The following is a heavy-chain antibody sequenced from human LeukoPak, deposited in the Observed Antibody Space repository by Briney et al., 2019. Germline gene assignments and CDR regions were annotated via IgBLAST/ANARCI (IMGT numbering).Heavy chain of an antibody. CDR3: AKDEGSGWYYFDY. J-gene: IGHJ4*02. CDR2: IWYDGSNK. Sequence: PGGSLRLSCAASGFTFSSYGMHWVRQAPGKGLEWVAVIWYDGSNKYYADSVKGRFTISRDISKNTLYLQMNSLRAEDTAVYYCAKDEGSGWYYFDYWGQGSLVTVSS. V-gene: IGHV3-33*06. CDR1: GFTFSSYG. D-gene: IGHD6-19*01.